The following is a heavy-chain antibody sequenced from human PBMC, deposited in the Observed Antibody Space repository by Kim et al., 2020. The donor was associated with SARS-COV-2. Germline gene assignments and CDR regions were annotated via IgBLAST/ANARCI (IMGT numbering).Heavy chain of an antibody. D-gene: IGHD3-10*01. CDR3: VRLRGFRYYYYGLDV. J-gene: IGHJ6*02. Sequence: GDSQKGRFTISRDNGKKSVFLEMNSLRAEDTAVYYCVRLRGFRYYYYGLDVWGQGTTVTVSS. V-gene: IGHV3-7*01.